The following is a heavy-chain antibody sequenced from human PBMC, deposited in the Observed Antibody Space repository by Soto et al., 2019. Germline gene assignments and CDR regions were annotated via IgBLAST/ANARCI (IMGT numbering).Heavy chain of an antibody. V-gene: IGHV1-8*01. Sequence: GASVKVSCKASGYSFTSLDINWVRQTAGQGLEWMGWMQPSTGRTGYAQKFQGRVTMTRDTSINTAYMELTTLTSDDTAFYYCARGVSAGVDFWGQGTLVTVSS. D-gene: IGHD1-26*01. CDR1: GYSFTSLD. CDR3: ARGVSAGVDF. CDR2: MQPSTGRT. J-gene: IGHJ4*02.